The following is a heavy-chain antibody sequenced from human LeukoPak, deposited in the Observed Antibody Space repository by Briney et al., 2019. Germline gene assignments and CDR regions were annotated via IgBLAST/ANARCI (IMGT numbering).Heavy chain of an antibody. J-gene: IGHJ6*03. Sequence: SETLSLTCTVSGGSISSGGYYWSWIRQHPGKGLEWIGYIYYSGSTYYNPSLKSRVTISVDTSKNQFSLKLSSVTAADTAVYYCARDRGDYDGRYYYYMDVWGQGTTVTVSS. V-gene: IGHV4-31*03. D-gene: IGHD4-17*01. CDR1: GGSISSGGYY. CDR3: ARDRGDYDGRYYYYMDV. CDR2: IYYSGST.